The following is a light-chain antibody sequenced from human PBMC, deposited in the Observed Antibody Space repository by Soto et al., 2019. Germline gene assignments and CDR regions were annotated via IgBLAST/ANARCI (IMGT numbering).Light chain of an antibody. CDR2: GAS. CDR1: QSIHSL. Sequence: EVVMTQSPATLSVSPGAGLTLSCRARQSIHSLLAWYQQKPGQAPRLLIHGASTRATGIPARFSGSGSGADYTLTISSLQSEDIAVYYCQQYAKWPLTFGGGTKVEIK. V-gene: IGKV3-15*01. J-gene: IGKJ4*01. CDR3: QQYAKWPLT.